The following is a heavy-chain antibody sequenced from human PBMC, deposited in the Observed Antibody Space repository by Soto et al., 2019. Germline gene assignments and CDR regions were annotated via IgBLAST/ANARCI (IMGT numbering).Heavy chain of an antibody. Sequence: PGESLKISCKGSGYSFTSYWIGWVRQTPGKGLEWMGLIFTRDSETKTSPSFQGHVSFSVDNSINTVYLQWTSLKTTDTGIYFCARGYFDSGHGYDLWGQGTLVTVSS. CDR1: GYSFTSYW. D-gene: IGHD3-10*01. CDR3: ARGYFDSGHGYDL. CDR2: IFTRDSET. V-gene: IGHV5-51*01. J-gene: IGHJ5*02.